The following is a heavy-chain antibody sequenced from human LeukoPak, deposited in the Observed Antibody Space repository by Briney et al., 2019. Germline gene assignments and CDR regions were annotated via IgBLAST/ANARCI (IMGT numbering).Heavy chain of an antibody. CDR1: GFTFGDYA. D-gene: IGHD6-13*01. CDR2: IRSKAYGCTT. V-gene: IGHV3-49*04. Sequence: GGSLRLSCTASGFTFGDYAMSWVRQAPGKGLEWVGFIRSKAYGCTTEYAASVKGRFTISRDDSKSIAYLQMNSLKTEDTAVCYCTRVGGRGVYYFDYWGQGTLVTVSS. CDR3: TRVGGRGVYYFDY. J-gene: IGHJ4*02.